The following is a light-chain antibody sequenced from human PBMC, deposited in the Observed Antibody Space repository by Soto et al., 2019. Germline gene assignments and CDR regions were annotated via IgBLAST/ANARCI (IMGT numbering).Light chain of an antibody. CDR2: NTD. V-gene: IGLV1-44*01. CDR3: AAWDDSLNGLV. J-gene: IGLJ2*01. Sequence: QSVLTQPPSASGTPGQRVTISCSGSSSNIGSKPVNWYQQLPGAAPKLLIHNTDQRPPGVPDRFSGSKSGTSASLAISGLQSDDEAQYYCAAWDDSLNGLVFGGGTKLTVL. CDR1: SSNIGSKP.